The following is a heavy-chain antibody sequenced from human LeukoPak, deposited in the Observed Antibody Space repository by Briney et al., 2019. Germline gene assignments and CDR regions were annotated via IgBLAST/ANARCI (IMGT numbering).Heavy chain of an antibody. CDR3: ARAVGGSYSDY. D-gene: IGHD1-26*01. CDR2: IWYDGSNK. CDR1: GFTFGDYA. V-gene: IGHV3-33*01. Sequence: PGGSLRLSCTASGFTFGDYAMSWVRQAPGKGLEWVAVIWYDGSNKYYADSVKGRFTISRDNSKNTLYLQMNSLRAEDTAVYYCARAVGGSYSDYWGQGTLVTVSS. J-gene: IGHJ4*02.